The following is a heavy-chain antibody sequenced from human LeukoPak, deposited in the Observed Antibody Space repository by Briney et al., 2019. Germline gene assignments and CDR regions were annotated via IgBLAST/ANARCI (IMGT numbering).Heavy chain of an antibody. CDR3: VRSFNTCGYPTGY. Sequence: RPGGSLRLSCAASGFTFDDYGMSWVRQVPGEGLEWVSGINWNGGSTGYADSVRGRFTISRDNAKNSLYLQMSSLSAEDTALYYCVRSFNTCGYPTGYWGQGTLVTVSS. V-gene: IGHV3-20*04. J-gene: IGHJ4*02. CDR1: GFTFDDYG. CDR2: INWNGGST. D-gene: IGHD2-21*01.